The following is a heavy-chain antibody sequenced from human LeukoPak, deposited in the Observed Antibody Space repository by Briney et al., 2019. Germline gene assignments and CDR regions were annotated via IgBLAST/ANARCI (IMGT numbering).Heavy chain of an antibody. J-gene: IGHJ3*02. Sequence: PSETLSLTCTVSGGSISSYYWSWIRQPAGKGLEWIGRIYTSGSTNYNPSLKSRVTMSVDTSKNQFSLKLSSVTAADTAVYYCASSIPHYYDSSAAFDIWGQGTMVTVSS. CDR2: IYTSGST. V-gene: IGHV4-4*07. CDR3: ASSIPHYYDSSAAFDI. CDR1: GGSISSYY. D-gene: IGHD3-22*01.